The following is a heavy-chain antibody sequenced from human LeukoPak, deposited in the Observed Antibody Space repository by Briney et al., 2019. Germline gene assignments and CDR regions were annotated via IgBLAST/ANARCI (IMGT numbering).Heavy chain of an antibody. J-gene: IGHJ6*03. Sequence: SETLSLTCAVSGGSISSSNWWSWVRQPPGKGLEWIGEIYHSGSTNYNPSLKSRVTISVDKSKNQFSLKLSSVTAADTAVYYCARVTGIYDFWSGYSSFINYYYYMDVWGKGTTVTVSS. CDR1: GGSISSSNW. CDR2: IYHSGST. D-gene: IGHD3-3*01. V-gene: IGHV4-4*02. CDR3: ARVTGIYDFWSGYSSFINYYYYMDV.